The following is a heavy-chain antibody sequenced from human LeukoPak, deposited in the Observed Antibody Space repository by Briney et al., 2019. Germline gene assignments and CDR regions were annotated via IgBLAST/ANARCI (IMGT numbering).Heavy chain of an antibody. CDR1: GFTFSSYV. CDR3: ARITMGDMDV. CDR2: ISSNGGRT. J-gene: IGHJ6*02. Sequence: GGSLRLSCSASGFTFSSYVMYWVRQAPGKGLDYASAISSNGGRTYYADSVKGRFTISRDNSKNTLYLQMSSPRTEDTAVYYCARITMGDMDVWGQGTTVTVSS. D-gene: IGHD3-10*01. V-gene: IGHV3-64D*06.